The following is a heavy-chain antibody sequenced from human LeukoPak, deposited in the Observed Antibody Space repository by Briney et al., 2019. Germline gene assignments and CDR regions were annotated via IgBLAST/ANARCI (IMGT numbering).Heavy chain of an antibody. CDR1: GFTLGNYA. Sequence: GGSLRLSCVASGFTLGNYAMTWVRQAPGKGLEWVSGIGTAGDIYYPGSVKGRFTISRENAKNSLYLQMNSLRAGDTAVYYCARDRGRYYMDVWGKGTTVTISS. CDR3: ARDRGRYYMDV. J-gene: IGHJ6*03. V-gene: IGHV3-13*01. D-gene: IGHD6-25*01. CDR2: IGTAGDI.